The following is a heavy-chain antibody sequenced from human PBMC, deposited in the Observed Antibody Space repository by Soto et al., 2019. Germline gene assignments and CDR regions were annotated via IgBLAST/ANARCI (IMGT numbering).Heavy chain of an antibody. D-gene: IGHD1-20*01. J-gene: IGHJ6*02. CDR1: GFTVSSNY. Sequence: PGGSLRLSCAASGFTVSSNYMSWVRQAPGKGLEWVSVIYSGGSTYYADSVKGRFTISRDNSKNTLYLQMNSLRAEDTAVYYCARDSLTGTGGIIGQNGMDVWGQGTTVTVSS. CDR2: IYSGGST. V-gene: IGHV3-66*01. CDR3: ARDSLTGTGGIIGQNGMDV.